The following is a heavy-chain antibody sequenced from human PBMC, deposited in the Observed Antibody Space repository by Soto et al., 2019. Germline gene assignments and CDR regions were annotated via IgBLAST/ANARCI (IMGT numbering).Heavy chain of an antibody. CDR3: ARESFLSYYFDY. V-gene: IGHV1-18*04. J-gene: IGHJ4*02. CDR2: ISAYNGNT. CDR1: GCTFPSYG. Sequence: AAEQVSCKASGCTFPSYGIILVRQAPGQGLEWMGWISAYNGNTNYAQKLQGRVTMTTDTSTSTAYMELRSLRSDDTAVYYCARESFLSYYFDYWGQGTLVTVSS.